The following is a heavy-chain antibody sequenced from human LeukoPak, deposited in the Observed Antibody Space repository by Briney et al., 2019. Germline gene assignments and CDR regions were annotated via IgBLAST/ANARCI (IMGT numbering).Heavy chain of an antibody. CDR1: GFTFSSYW. D-gene: IGHD6-13*01. CDR2: IKQDGSEK. CDR3: ARGGIAAAGNWFDP. V-gene: IGHV3-7*01. Sequence: GGSLRLSCAASGFTFSSYWMSWVRQAPGKGLEWVANIKQDGSEKYYVDSVKGRFTISGDNAKNSLYLQMNSLRAEDTAVYYCARGGIAAAGNWFDPWGQGTLVTVSS. J-gene: IGHJ5*02.